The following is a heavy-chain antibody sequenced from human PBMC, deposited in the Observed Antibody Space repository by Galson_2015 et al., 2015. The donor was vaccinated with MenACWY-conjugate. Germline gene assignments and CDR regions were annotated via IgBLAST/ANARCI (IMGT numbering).Heavy chain of an antibody. CDR1: GGSISSSSYY. CDR2: IYYSGST. V-gene: IGHV4-39*07. CDR3: AREDPIAVAAHYGMDV. J-gene: IGHJ6*02. D-gene: IGHD6-19*01. Sequence: ETLSLTCTVSGGSISSSSYYWGWIRQPPGKGLEWIGSIYYSGSTYYNPSLKSRVTISVDTSKNQFFLKLSSVTAADTAVYYCAREDPIAVAAHYGMDVWGQGTTVTVSS.